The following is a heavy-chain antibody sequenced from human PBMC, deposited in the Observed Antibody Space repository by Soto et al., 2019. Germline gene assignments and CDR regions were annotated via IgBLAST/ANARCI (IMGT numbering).Heavy chain of an antibody. D-gene: IGHD1-1*01. CDR2: IYYSGST. Sequence: SETLSLTCTVSGGSISSGGYYWSWIRQHPGKGLEWIGYIYYSGSTYYNPSLKGRVTISVDTSKNQFSLKLSSVTAADTAVYYCARYWRSYFDYWGQGTLVTVSS. CDR3: ARYWRSYFDY. V-gene: IGHV4-31*03. J-gene: IGHJ4*02. CDR1: GGSISSGGYY.